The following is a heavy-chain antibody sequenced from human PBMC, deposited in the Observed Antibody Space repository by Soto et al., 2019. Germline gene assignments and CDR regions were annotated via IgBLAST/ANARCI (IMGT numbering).Heavy chain of an antibody. D-gene: IGHD3-3*01. CDR1: GFTFSSYA. V-gene: IGHV3-30-3*01. CDR2: ISYDGSNK. CDR3: ARELAPKIWSGYYYGGYYYGMDV. J-gene: IGHJ6*02. Sequence: GGSLRLSCAASGFTFSSYAMHWVRQAPGKGLEWVAVISYDGSNKYYADSVKGRFTISRDNSKNTLYLQMNSLRAEDTAVYYCARELAPKIWSGYYYGGYYYGMDVWGQGTTVTVSS.